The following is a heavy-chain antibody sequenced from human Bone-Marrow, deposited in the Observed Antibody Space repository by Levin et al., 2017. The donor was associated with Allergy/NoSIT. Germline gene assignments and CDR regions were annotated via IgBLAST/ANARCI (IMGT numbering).Heavy chain of an antibody. V-gene: IGHV3-7*01. J-gene: IGHJ4*02. D-gene: IGHD3-16*01. CDR3: ATRRGGGSGYFDY. CDR2: ISQDGSEK. Sequence: HPGGSLRLSCAASGFTFSSNWMNWVRQAPGKGLECVASISQDGSEKYYVESVKGRFTISRDNAKNSLYLQMNNLRAEDTAVYFCATRRGGGSGYFDYWGQGTLVTVSS. CDR1: GFTFSSNW.